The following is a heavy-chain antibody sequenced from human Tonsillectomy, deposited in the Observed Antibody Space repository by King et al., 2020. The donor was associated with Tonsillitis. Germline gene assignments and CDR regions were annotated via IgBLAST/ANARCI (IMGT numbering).Heavy chain of an antibody. CDR1: GFTFSSYG. V-gene: IGHV3-30*03. J-gene: IGHJ6*02. CDR2: ISYDGSNK. CDR3: AMGGATTGGGMDV. Sequence: VQLVESGGGVVQPGRSLRLSCAASGFTFSSYGMHWVRQAPGKGLEWVAVISYDGSNKYYADSVKGRFTISRDNSKNTLYLQMNSLRAEDTGVYYCAMGGATTGGGMDVWGQGTTVTVSS. D-gene: IGHD5-24*01.